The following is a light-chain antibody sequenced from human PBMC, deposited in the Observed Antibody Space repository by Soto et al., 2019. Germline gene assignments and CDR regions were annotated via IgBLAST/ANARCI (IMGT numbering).Light chain of an antibody. J-gene: IGLJ2*01. CDR1: SSDVGGYNF. CDR2: EVY. V-gene: IGLV2-8*01. Sequence: QSALTQPPSASGSPGQSVTISCTGTSSDVGGYNFVSWYQQQPGKAPKLMMYEVYKRPAGVPDRFSGLKSGNTASLIVSRLQAEDEADYYCSSYAGSNNFVVFGGGTKLTVL. CDR3: SSYAGSNNFVV.